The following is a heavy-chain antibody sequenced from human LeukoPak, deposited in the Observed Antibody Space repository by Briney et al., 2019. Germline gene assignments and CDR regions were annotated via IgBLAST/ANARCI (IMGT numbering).Heavy chain of an antibody. V-gene: IGHV1-69*13. Sequence: ASVKVSCKASGGTFSSYAVSWVRQAPGQGLEWMGGIIPIFGTANYAQKFQGRVTITADESTSTAYMELSSLRSEDTAVYYCAITYRAAAASYWGQGTLVTVSS. CDR2: IIPIFGTA. D-gene: IGHD6-13*01. CDR1: GGTFSSYA. J-gene: IGHJ4*02. CDR3: AITYRAAAASY.